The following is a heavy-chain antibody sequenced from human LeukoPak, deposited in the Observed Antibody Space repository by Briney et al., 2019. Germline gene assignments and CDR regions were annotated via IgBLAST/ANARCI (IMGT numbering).Heavy chain of an antibody. CDR2: IYYSGST. V-gene: IGHV4-59*01. CDR1: GGSISSYY. D-gene: IGHD6-19*01. Sequence: SETLSLTCTVSGGSISSYYWSWIRQPPGKGLEWIGYIYYSGSTNYNPSLKSRVTISVDTSKNQFSLKLSSVTAADTAVYYCARGDGSGWYYYMDVWAKGPRSPSP. J-gene: IGHJ6*03. CDR3: ARGDGSGWYYYMDV.